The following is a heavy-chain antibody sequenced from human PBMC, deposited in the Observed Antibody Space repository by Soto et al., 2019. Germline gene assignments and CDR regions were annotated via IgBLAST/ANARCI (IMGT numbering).Heavy chain of an antibody. CDR1: GGSISSSSYY. V-gene: IGHV4-39*01. Sequence: PSETLSLTCTVSGGSISSSSYYWGWIRQPPGKGLEWIGSIYYSGSTYYNPSLKSRVTISVDTSKNQFSLKLSSVTAADTAVYYCARHTKEDTIFGVVIPYFDYWGQGTLVTVSS. D-gene: IGHD3-3*01. CDR2: IYYSGST. J-gene: IGHJ4*02. CDR3: ARHTKEDTIFGVVIPYFDY.